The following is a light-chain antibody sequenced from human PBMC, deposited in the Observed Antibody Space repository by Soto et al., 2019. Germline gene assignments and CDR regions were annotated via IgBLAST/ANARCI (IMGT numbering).Light chain of an antibody. V-gene: IGKV1-5*03. CDR3: QHYNSYSEA. J-gene: IGKJ1*01. CDR1: QTIRSW. Sequence: DMQMTQSHSTLSGAVGDRVTITCRASQTIRSWLDWYQQKPGKAPKLLIYKASTLKSGVPSRFSGSGSGTEFTLTISSLQPDDFATYYCQHYNSYSEAFGQGTKVAIK. CDR2: KAS.